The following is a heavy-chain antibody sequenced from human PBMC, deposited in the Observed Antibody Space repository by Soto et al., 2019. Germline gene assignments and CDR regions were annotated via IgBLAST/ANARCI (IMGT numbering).Heavy chain of an antibody. CDR1: GGSISSGDYY. Sequence: SETLSLTCTVSGGSISSGDYYWSWIRQPPGKGLEWIGYIYYSGSTYYNPSLKSRVTISVDTSKNQFSLKLSSVTAADTAVYYCAKAGPDTKFDYWGQGTLVTVSS. V-gene: IGHV4-30-4*01. D-gene: IGHD5-18*01. CDR3: AKAGPDTKFDY. CDR2: IYYSGST. J-gene: IGHJ4*02.